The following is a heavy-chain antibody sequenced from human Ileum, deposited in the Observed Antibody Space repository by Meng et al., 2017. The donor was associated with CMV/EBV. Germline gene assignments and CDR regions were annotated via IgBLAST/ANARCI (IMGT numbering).Heavy chain of an antibody. V-gene: IGHV5-51*01. J-gene: IGHJ4*02. D-gene: IGHD6-13*01. Sequence: GGSLRLSCKGSGYSFTSYWIGWVRQMPGKGLEWMGIIYPGDSDTRYSPSFQGQVTISADKSINTAYLQWSSLKASDTAMYYCARSIGSSWFPYYFDYWGQGTLVTVSS. CDR3: ARSIGSSWFPYYFDY. CDR1: GYSFTSYW. CDR2: IYPGDSDT.